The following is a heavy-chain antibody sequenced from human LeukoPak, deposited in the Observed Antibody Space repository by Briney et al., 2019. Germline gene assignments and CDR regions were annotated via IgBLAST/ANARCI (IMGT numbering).Heavy chain of an antibody. CDR3: ARAPTIYSSGWDKDYFDY. Sequence: SETLSLTCTVPGGSISSSSYYWGWIRQPPGKGLEWIGSIYYSGSTYYNPSLKSRVTISVDTSKNQFSLKLSSVTAADTAVYYCARAPTIYSSGWDKDYFDYWGQGTLVTVSS. CDR1: GGSISSSSYY. J-gene: IGHJ4*02. CDR2: IYYSGST. V-gene: IGHV4-39*07. D-gene: IGHD6-19*01.